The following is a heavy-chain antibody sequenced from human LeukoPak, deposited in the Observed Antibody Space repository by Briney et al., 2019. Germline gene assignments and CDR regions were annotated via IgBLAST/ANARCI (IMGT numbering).Heavy chain of an antibody. D-gene: IGHD3-10*01. CDR3: AKVFEVRGARRPKDY. CDR2: ISYDGGNK. CDR1: GFTFSDYG. Sequence: QPGRSLRLSCAASGFTFSDYGMHWVRQAPGKGLEWVALISYDGGNKFYADSVRDRSTISRDNSKNTLFLQMNSLRIEDTAVYYCAKVFEVRGARRPKDYWGQGTLVIVSP. J-gene: IGHJ4*02. V-gene: IGHV3-30*18.